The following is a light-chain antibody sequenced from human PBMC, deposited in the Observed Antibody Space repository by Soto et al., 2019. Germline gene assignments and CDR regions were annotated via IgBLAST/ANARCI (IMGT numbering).Light chain of an antibody. J-gene: IGKJ2*01. V-gene: IGKV3-20*01. Sequence: EIVLTQSPGTLSLSPGERAPLSCRASQSFSSSYFDGYQQKPGQAPRLLIYGASSRATGIPDMFSGSGSGTDFTLNISRLEPEDFAVYYCQQYGSSPRYTFGQGNKLEIK. CDR3: QQYGSSPRYT. CDR1: QSFSSSY. CDR2: GAS.